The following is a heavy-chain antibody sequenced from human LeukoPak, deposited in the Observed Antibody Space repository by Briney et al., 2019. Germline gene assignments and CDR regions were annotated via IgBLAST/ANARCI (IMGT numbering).Heavy chain of an antibody. J-gene: IGHJ4*02. CDR2: ISSSGSVI. CDR1: GFTFSDSY. V-gene: IGHV3-11*04. Sequence: GGSLRLSCEASGFTFSDSYMTWIRQAPGKGLEWVSYISSSGSVIYYADSVKGRFTISRDNAKNSLYLQMNSLRADDTGVYYCASGVVGAPSDHWGQGTLVTVSS. CDR3: ASGVVGAPSDH. D-gene: IGHD1-26*01.